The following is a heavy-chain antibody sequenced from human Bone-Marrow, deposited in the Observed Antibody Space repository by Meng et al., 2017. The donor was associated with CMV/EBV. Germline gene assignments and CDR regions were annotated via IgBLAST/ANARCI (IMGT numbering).Heavy chain of an antibody. J-gene: IGHJ6*01. Sequence: ASVKVSCKASGYTFTSYYMHWVRQAPGQGLEWMGIINPSGGSTSYAQKFQGRVTITRDTSISTAYMELSSLRSDDTAGYYCARVQPQFCSSTSCHGIEGYGMDVWGQGTTVTVSS. V-gene: IGHV1-46*01. CDR3: ARVQPQFCSSTSCHGIEGYGMDV. CDR1: GYTFTSYY. D-gene: IGHD2-2*01. CDR2: INPSGGST.